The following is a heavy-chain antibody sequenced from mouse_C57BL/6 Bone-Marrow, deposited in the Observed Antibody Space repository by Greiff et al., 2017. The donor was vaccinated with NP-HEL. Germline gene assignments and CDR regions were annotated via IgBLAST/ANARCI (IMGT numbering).Heavy chain of an antibody. J-gene: IGHJ3*01. CDR3: ATTAQATFPFAY. CDR2: FHPYNDDT. Sequence: VQRVESGAELVKPGASVKMSCKASGYTFTTYPIEWMKQNHGKSLEWIGNFHPYNDDTKYNEKFKGKATLTVEKSSSTVYLELSRLTSDDSAVYYCATTAQATFPFAYWGQGTLVTVSA. V-gene: IGHV1-47*01. D-gene: IGHD3-2*02. CDR1: GYTFTTYP.